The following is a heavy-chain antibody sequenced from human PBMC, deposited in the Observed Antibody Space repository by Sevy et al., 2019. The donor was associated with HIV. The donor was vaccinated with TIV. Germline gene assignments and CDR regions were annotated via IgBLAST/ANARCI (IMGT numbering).Heavy chain of an antibody. CDR1: GCSISSYY. CDR3: ARGRSGYSYGYLDY. D-gene: IGHD5-18*01. V-gene: IGHV4-59*01. Sequence: SETLSLTCTVSGCSISSYYWSWIRQPPGKGLEWIGYIYYSGSTNYNPSLKSRVTISVDTSKNQFSLKLSSVTAADTAVYYCARGRSGYSYGYLDYWGQGTLVTVSS. CDR2: IYYSGST. J-gene: IGHJ4*02.